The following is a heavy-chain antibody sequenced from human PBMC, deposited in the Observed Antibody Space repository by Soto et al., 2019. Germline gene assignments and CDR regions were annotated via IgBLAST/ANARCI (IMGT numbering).Heavy chain of an antibody. J-gene: IGHJ4*02. D-gene: IGHD2-15*01. CDR2: ISGSGGST. CDR1: GFTISSYA. CDR3: AKVWYCSGGSCYSRSNYFDY. Sequence: GGSLRLSCAASGFTISSYAMSWVRQAPGKGLEWVSAISGSGGSTYYADSVKGRFTISRDNSMNMLYLQMNSRRAEDTAVYYGAKVWYCSGGSCYSRSNYFDYWGQGTLVTVSS. V-gene: IGHV3-23*01.